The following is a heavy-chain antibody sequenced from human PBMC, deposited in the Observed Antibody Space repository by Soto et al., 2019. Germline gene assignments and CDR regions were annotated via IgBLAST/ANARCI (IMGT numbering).Heavy chain of an antibody. D-gene: IGHD5-18*01. J-gene: IGHJ6*02. CDR3: ARGKGLELWTPNHYYYYGMDV. V-gene: IGHV1-69*13. Sequence: SVEVSCKASGGTFRSYSISWVLQAPGQGLEWMGGIIPIFGTANYAQKFQGRVTITADESTSTAYMELSSLRSEDTAVYYCARGKGLELWTPNHYYYYGMDVWGQGTTVTVSS. CDR1: GGTFRSYS. CDR2: IIPIFGTA.